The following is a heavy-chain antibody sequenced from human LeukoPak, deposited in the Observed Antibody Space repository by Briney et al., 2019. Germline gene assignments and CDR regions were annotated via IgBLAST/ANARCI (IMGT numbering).Heavy chain of an antibody. CDR3: ARDSYDSSGYYTGGYFDY. J-gene: IGHJ4*02. D-gene: IGHD3-22*01. CDR1: GFTFSSYA. CDR2: ISGSGGST. V-gene: IGHV3-23*01. Sequence: GGSLRLSCAASGFTFSSYAMSWVRQAPGKGLEWVSAISGSGGSTYYADSVKGRFTISRDNSKNTLYLQMNSLRAEDTAVYYCARDSYDSSGYYTGGYFDYWGQGTLVTVSS.